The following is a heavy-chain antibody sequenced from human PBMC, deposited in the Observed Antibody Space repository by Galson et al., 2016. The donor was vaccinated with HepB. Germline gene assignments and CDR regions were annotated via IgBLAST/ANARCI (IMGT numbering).Heavy chain of an antibody. CDR1: GFSFSTYW. J-gene: IGHJ6*02. CDR2: ISSSSTR. D-gene: IGHD1/OR15-1a*01. CDR3: VEQRKGAPYGMDV. V-gene: IGHV3-69-1*01. Sequence: SLRLSCAASGFSFSTYWMTWVRQAPGKGLEWVSSISSSSTRYYADSVKGRFTISRDNAKNSLYLQMNSLRAEDTAVYYCVEQRKGAPYGMDVWGQGTTVTVSS.